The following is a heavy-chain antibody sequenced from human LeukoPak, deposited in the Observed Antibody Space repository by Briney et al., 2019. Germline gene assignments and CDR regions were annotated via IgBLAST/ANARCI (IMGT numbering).Heavy chain of an antibody. V-gene: IGHV3-23*01. CDR1: GFTFSSYA. Sequence: PGGSLRLSRAASGFTFSSYAMSWVRQAPGKGLEWVSAISGSGGSTYYADSVKGRFTISRDNSKNTLYLQMNSLRAEDTAVYYCAPDVVIAIPTFDYWGQGTLATVSS. J-gene: IGHJ4*02. D-gene: IGHD2-21*01. CDR2: ISGSGGST. CDR3: APDVVIAIPTFDY.